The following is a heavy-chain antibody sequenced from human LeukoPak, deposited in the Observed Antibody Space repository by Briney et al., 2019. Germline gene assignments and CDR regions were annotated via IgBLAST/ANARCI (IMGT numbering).Heavy chain of an antibody. D-gene: IGHD1-1*01. CDR1: GFTFSSYA. V-gene: IGHV3-23*01. J-gene: IGHJ4*02. CDR3: TAALYDWNGVNY. Sequence: QPGGSLRLSCAASGFTFSSYAMSWVRQAPGKGLEWVSAISGSGGSTYYADSVKGRFTISRDNSKNTLYLQMNSLRAEDTAVYYCTAALYDWNGVNYWGQGTLVTVSS. CDR2: ISGSGGST.